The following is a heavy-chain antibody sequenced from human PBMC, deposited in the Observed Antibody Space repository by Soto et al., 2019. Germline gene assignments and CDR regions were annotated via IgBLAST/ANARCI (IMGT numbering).Heavy chain of an antibody. J-gene: IGHJ4*02. D-gene: IGHD1-1*01. CDR1: GFTFSGYS. Sequence: VGSLRLSCKASGFTFSGYSMDWVRQAPGKGLEWIAYISGGGVPVYYADSVKGRFTISRDNAKNSLYLQLNHLRDEDTAIYYCARGRANYYFDFWGQGALVTVSS. CDR2: ISGGGVPV. CDR3: ARGRANYYFDF. V-gene: IGHV3-48*02.